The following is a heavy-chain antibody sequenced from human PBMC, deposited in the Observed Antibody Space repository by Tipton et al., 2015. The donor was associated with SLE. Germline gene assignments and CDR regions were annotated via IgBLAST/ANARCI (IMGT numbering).Heavy chain of an antibody. CDR3: ARALGYCSGGSCYSDY. CDR1: GGSISSYY. J-gene: IGHJ4*02. D-gene: IGHD2-15*01. V-gene: IGHV4-59*12. CDR2: FYYSGST. Sequence: TLSLTCTVSGGSISSYYWSWIRQPPGKGLEWIGYFYYSGSTNYNPSLKSRVTISVDTSKNQFSLKLSSVTAADTAVYYCARALGYCSGGSCYSDYWGQGTLVTVSS.